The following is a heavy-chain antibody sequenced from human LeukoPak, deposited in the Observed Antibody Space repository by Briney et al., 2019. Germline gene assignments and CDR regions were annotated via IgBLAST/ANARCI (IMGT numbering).Heavy chain of an antibody. CDR3: AKSSTSGEGSFDY. CDR1: GFTFSSYG. CDR2: ISYDGSNK. V-gene: IGHV3-30*18. J-gene: IGHJ4*02. D-gene: IGHD2-2*01. Sequence: GKSLRLSCAASGFTFSSYGMHWVRQAPGKGLEWVAVISYDGSNKYYADSVKGRFTISRDNSKNTLYLQMNSLRAEDTAVYYCAKSSTSGEGSFDYWGQGTLVTVSS.